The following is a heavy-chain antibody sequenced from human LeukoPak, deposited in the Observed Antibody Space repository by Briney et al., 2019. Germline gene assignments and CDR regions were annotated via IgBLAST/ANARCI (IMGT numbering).Heavy chain of an antibody. Sequence: ASVKVSCKASGYTFTSYGISWVRQAPGQGLEWMGRISAYNGNTNYAQKLQGRVTMTTDTSTSTAYMELRSLRSDDTAVYYCASPAVYCSSTSCYAHAFDIWGQGTMVTVSS. J-gene: IGHJ3*02. CDR1: GYTFTSYG. CDR2: ISAYNGNT. CDR3: ASPAVYCSSTSCYAHAFDI. D-gene: IGHD2-2*01. V-gene: IGHV1-18*01.